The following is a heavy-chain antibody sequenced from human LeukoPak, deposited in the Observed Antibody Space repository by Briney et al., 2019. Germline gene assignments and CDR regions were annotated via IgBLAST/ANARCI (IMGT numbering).Heavy chain of an antibody. CDR1: GFTFSSYW. Sequence: PGGSLRLSCAASGFTFSSYWMSWVRQAPGKGLEWVANIKQDGSEKYYVDSVKGRFTISRDNAKNSLYLQMNNLRAEDTAVYYCARRLKSSGWYGDYFDYWGQGTLVTVCS. CDR2: IKQDGSEK. CDR3: ARRLKSSGWYGDYFDY. J-gene: IGHJ4*02. V-gene: IGHV3-7*01. D-gene: IGHD6-19*01.